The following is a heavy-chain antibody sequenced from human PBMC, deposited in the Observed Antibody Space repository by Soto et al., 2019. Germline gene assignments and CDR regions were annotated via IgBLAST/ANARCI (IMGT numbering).Heavy chain of an antibody. D-gene: IGHD3-3*01. CDR1: GFTFSSYS. J-gene: IGHJ6*02. V-gene: IGHV3-30*03. CDR2: ISYDGSNK. Sequence: GGSLRLSCAASGFTFSSYSMNWVRQAPGKGLEWVAVISYDGSNKYYADSVKGRFTISRDNSKNTLYLQMNSLRAEDTAVYYCARDRRSLEDFWSGYYYYYYGMDVWGQGTTVTVSS. CDR3: ARDRRSLEDFWSGYYYYYYGMDV.